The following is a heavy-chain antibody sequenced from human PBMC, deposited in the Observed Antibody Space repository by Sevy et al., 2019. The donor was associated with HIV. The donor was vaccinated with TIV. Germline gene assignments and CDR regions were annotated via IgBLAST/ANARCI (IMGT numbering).Heavy chain of an antibody. Sequence: GGSLRLSCAVSGFRFNTYVMSWVRQAPRKGLEWVSSISASGGYTYYADSVKGRFAISRDNSKNTVDLQMNSLRAEDTALYYFAKETTSGYFPWGQGTLVTVSS. CDR1: GFRFNTYV. CDR2: ISASGGYT. J-gene: IGHJ5*02. V-gene: IGHV3-23*01. D-gene: IGHD3-3*01. CDR3: AKETTSGYFP.